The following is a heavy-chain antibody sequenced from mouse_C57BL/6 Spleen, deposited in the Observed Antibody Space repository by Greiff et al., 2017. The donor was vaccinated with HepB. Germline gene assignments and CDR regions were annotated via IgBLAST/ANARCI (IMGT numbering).Heavy chain of an antibody. V-gene: IGHV5-6*01. J-gene: IGHJ2*01. CDR1: GFTFSSYG. CDR3: ARQQGSSGYYFDY. D-gene: IGHD3-2*02. CDR2: ISSGGSYT. Sequence: EVKVVESGGDLVKPGGSLKLSCAASGFTFSSYGMSWVRQTPDKRLEWVATISSGGSYTYYPDSVKGRFTISRDNAKNTLYLQMSSLKSEDTAMYYCARQQGSSGYYFDYWGQGTTLTVSS.